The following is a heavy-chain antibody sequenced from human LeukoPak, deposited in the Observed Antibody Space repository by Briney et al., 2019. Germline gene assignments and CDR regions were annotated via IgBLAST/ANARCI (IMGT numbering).Heavy chain of an antibody. J-gene: IGHJ3*02. CDR3: ASHYWEPPTRGAFDI. V-gene: IGHV4-59*02. Sequence: SETLSLTCTVSGASVSAYYWTWIRQPPGKRLEWLGYIHYSGSTNYNPSLNSRVTMSLDASKNQFSLKLSSVSAADTAVYYCASHYWEPPTRGAFDIWGQGTMVTVSS. CDR1: GASVSAYY. D-gene: IGHD1-26*01. CDR2: IHYSGST.